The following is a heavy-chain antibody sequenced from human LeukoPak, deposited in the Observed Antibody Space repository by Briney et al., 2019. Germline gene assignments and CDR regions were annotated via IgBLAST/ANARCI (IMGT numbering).Heavy chain of an antibody. CDR2: ISGSGGST. CDR1: GFTFSSYA. D-gene: IGHD6-13*01. Sequence: PGGSLRLSCAASGFTFSSYAMSWVRQAPGKGLEWVSAISGSGGSTNYADSVKGRFTISRDNSKNTLYLQMNSLRADDTAIYYCARDVEARISAAGTFDYWGQGSLVTVSS. J-gene: IGHJ4*02. V-gene: IGHV3-23*01. CDR3: ARDVEARISAAGTFDY.